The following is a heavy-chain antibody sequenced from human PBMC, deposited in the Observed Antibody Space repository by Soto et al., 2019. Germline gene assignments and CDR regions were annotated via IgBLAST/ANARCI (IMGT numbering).Heavy chain of an antibody. Sequence: GGSLRLSCAGSGFNFGSYAMTWVRQAPVKGLEWAAVITTSGVSSFYADPVKGRFISSRDNSRNTLFLQMNSLRVEDTALYYSAKGPGATAIPSPEFGGRGILVPVSS. J-gene: IGHJ4*02. CDR2: ITTSGVSS. D-gene: IGHD2-21*02. CDR3: AKGPGATAIPSPEF. V-gene: IGHV3-23*01. CDR1: GFNFGSYA.